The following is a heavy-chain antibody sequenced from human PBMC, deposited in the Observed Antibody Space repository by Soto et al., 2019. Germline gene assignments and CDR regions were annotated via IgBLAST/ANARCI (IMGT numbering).Heavy chain of an antibody. D-gene: IGHD6-19*01. V-gene: IGHV1-69*01. CDR2: IIPIFGTA. Sequence: QVQLVQSGAEVKKPGSSVKVSGKASGGTFSSYASSWVRQAPGQGLEWMGGIIPIFGTANYAQKFQGRVTITADESTSTAYMELSSLRSEDTAVYYCAIGFSYSSGGPYWYFDLWGRGTLVTVSS. CDR3: AIGFSYSSGGPYWYFDL. J-gene: IGHJ2*01. CDR1: GGTFSSYA.